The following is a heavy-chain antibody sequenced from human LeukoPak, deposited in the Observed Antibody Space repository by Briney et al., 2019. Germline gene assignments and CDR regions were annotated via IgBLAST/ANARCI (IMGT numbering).Heavy chain of an antibody. CDR1: GVSISSSNW. D-gene: IGHD1-26*01. Sequence: PSEILSLTCAVSGVSISSSNWWSWVRQPPGKGLEWIAEIYHSGSTNYSPSLKSRVTISVDKSKNQFSLKLSSVTAADTAVYYCASGRVGATNFDYWGQGTLVTVSS. CDR2: IYHSGST. J-gene: IGHJ4*02. CDR3: ASGRVGATNFDY. V-gene: IGHV4-4*02.